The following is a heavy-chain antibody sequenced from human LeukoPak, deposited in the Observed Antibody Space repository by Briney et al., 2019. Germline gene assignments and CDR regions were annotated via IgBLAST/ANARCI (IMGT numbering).Heavy chain of an antibody. V-gene: IGHV1-2*02. CDR2: INPNSGGT. Sequence: GASVKVSCKASGYTFTGYYMHWVRQAPGQGLEWMGWINPNSGGTNYAQKFQGRVTMTRDTSISTAYMELSRLRSDDTAVYYCARSMSSGYDWGEFDYWGQGTLVTVSS. CDR1: GYTFTGYY. D-gene: IGHD5-12*01. CDR3: ARSMSSGYDWGEFDY. J-gene: IGHJ4*02.